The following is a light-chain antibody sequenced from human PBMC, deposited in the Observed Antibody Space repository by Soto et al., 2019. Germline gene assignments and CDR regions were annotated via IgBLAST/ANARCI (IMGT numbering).Light chain of an antibody. V-gene: IGKV3-15*01. CDR1: QSISSN. Sequence: EIVMTQSPDTLSVSPGERATLSCRASQSISSNLAWYLQKVGQAPRLLIYGASTRAPGISARFSGSGSGTEFTLTISSLQSEDFADYYCQQYQNWPLITFGQGTRLEI. CDR2: GAS. J-gene: IGKJ5*01. CDR3: QQYQNWPLIT.